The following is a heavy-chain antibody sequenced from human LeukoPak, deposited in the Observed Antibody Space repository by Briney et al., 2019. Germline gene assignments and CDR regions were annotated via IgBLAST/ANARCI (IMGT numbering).Heavy chain of an antibody. J-gene: IGHJ4*02. CDR2: INHSGST. CDR3: ARESGGSRGYSYGFDY. CDR1: GGSFSGYY. Sequence: SETLSLTCAVYGGSFSGYYWSWIRQPPGKGLEWIGEINHSGSTNYNPSLKSRVTISVDTAKNQFSLKLSSVTAADTAVYYCARESGGSRGYSYGFDYWGQGTLVTVSS. D-gene: IGHD5-18*01. V-gene: IGHV4-34*01.